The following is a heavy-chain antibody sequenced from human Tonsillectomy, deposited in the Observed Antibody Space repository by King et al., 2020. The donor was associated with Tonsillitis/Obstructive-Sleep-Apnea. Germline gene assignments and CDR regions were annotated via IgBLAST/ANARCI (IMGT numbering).Heavy chain of an antibody. CDR3: ASCGGRFCP. Sequence: VQLVESGGGLVKPGGSLRLSRAASGFTFSSYSMNWVRQAPGKGLEWVSSISSSSSYIYYAESVKGRFTISRDNAKNSLYLQMNSLRAADTAVYYCASCGGRFCPWGQGTLVTVSS. V-gene: IGHV3-21*01. CDR1: GFTFSSYS. CDR2: ISSSSSYI. D-gene: IGHD3-3*01. J-gene: IGHJ5*02.